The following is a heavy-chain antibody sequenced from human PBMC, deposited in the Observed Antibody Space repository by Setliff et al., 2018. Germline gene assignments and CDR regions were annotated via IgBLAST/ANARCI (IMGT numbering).Heavy chain of an antibody. CDR2: ISYSGTP. J-gene: IGHJ4*01. CDR3: VRPGGTTVVARHFDY. Sequence: KPSETLSLTCTVSDDSFTSSRYYWGWIRQAPGSGLEWIGSISYSGTPYYNASVKSRVTISIDTSRNQFSLELRSVTVADTATYYCVRPGGTTVVARHFDYWGSGILVTVSS. V-gene: IGHV4-39*01. D-gene: IGHD2-15*01. CDR1: DDSFTSSRYY.